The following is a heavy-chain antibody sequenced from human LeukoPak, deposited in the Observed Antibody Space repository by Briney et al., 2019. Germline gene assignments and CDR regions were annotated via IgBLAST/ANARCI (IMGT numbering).Heavy chain of an antibody. Sequence: GGSLRLSCAASGLTFSDFWMPWVRQPPGKGLVWVALVKGDGRTTIYADSVKGRFTISRDNAKNTLYLQMNSLRADDSGVYYCATGHSYGYDYWGQGVLVTVSS. D-gene: IGHD5-18*01. V-gene: IGHV3-74*01. CDR2: VKGDGRTT. CDR1: GLTFSDFW. CDR3: ATGHSYGYDY. J-gene: IGHJ4*02.